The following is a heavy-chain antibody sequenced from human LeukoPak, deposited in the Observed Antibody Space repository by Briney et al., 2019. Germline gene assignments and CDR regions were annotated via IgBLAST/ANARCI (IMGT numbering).Heavy chain of an antibody. CDR1: GGSISSYY. CDR3: ARTRGVRGVPFDC. D-gene: IGHD3-10*01. J-gene: IGHJ4*02. V-gene: IGHV4-59*01. Sequence: PSETLSLTCTVSGGSISSYYWSWIRQPPGKGLEWIGYIYYSGSTNYNPSLKSRVTISVDTSKNQFSLKLSSVTAADTAVYYCARTRGVRGVPFDCWGQGTLVTVSS. CDR2: IYYSGST.